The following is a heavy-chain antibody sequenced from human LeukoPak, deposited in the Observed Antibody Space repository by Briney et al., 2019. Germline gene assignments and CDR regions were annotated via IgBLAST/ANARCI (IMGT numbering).Heavy chain of an antibody. CDR3: ARDPCSGGSCYNWFDP. D-gene: IGHD2-15*01. CDR2: INPSSGST. V-gene: IGHV1-46*01. CDR1: GGTFSSYA. J-gene: IGHJ5*02. Sequence: ASVKVSCKASGGTFSSYAISWVRQAPGQGLEWMGIINPSSGSTSYAQKFQGRVTMTRDTSTSTVYMELSSLRSEDTAVYYCARDPCSGGSCYNWFDPWGQGTLVTVSS.